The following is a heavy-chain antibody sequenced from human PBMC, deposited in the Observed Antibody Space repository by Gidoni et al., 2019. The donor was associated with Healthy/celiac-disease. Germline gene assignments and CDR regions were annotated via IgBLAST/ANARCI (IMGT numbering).Heavy chain of an antibody. CDR3: AKDLFSSGWYCPFDY. J-gene: IGHJ4*02. D-gene: IGHD6-19*01. Sequence: QVQLVESGGGVVQPGRSLRLSCAASGFTFSSYGMHWVRQAPGKGREWVAVISYDGSNKYYADSVKGRFTISRDNSKNTLYLQMNSLRAEDTAVYYCAKDLFSSGWYCPFDYWGQGTLVTVSS. CDR1: GFTFSSYG. V-gene: IGHV3-30*18. CDR2: ISYDGSNK.